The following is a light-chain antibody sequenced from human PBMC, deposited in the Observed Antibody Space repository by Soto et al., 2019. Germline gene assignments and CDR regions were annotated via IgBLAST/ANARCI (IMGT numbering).Light chain of an antibody. CDR2: DAS. J-gene: IGKJ1*01. CDR1: QTISSW. V-gene: IGKV1-5*01. CDR3: QQYKSYSRM. Sequence: DIQMTQSPSTLSVSVRDRVTSTFRASQTISSWLAWYQQKPGKAPKLVIYDASTLESGVPSSFTGRGSGTEFTLTISSLQPEDFATYYCQQYKSYSRMFGQGTKVDI.